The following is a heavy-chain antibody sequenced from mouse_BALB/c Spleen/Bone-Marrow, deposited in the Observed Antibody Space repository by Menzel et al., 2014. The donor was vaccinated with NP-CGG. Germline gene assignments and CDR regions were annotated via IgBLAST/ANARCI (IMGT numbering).Heavy chain of an antibody. CDR1: GSPLXSYG. J-gene: IGHJ4*01. CDR2: IWGGGST. V-gene: IGHV2-4-1*01. D-gene: IGHD2-14*01. CDR3: ARNPPPYRLYAMDY. Sequence: QGQLPPSGPGLVQPSQSLSIHCTGFGSPLXSYGVHWGRQAPGKGLEWLGGIWGGGSTDYNAAFISRLSISKDNSKSQVFFKMNSLQADDTAIYYCARNPPPYRLYAMDYWGQGTSVTVSS.